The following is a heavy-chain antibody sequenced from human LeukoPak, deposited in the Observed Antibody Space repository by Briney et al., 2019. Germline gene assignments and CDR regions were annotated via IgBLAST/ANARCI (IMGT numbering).Heavy chain of an antibody. V-gene: IGHV3-30-3*01. J-gene: IGHJ4*02. CDR3: AKDLPVAYFDY. D-gene: IGHD2-2*01. CDR1: GFTFSSYA. Sequence: PGGSLRLSCAASGFTFSSYAMHWVRQAPGKGLEWVAVISYDGSNKYYADSVKGRFTISRDNSKNTLYLQMNSLRAEDTAVYYCAKDLPVAYFDYWGQGTLVTVSS. CDR2: ISYDGSNK.